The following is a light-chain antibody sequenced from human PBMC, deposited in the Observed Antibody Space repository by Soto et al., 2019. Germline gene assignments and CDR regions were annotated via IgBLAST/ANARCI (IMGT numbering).Light chain of an antibody. V-gene: IGKV1-27*01. CDR3: QKYNSAPPWT. J-gene: IGKJ1*01. CDR1: HGISNY. CDR2: AAS. Sequence: DIQMNQSPSSLSASVGDRVTITCRASHGISNYLAWYQQKPGKVPKLLIYAASTMQSGVPSRFSGSGSGTDFTLTISSLQPEDVATYYCQKYNSAPPWTFGQGTKVEIK.